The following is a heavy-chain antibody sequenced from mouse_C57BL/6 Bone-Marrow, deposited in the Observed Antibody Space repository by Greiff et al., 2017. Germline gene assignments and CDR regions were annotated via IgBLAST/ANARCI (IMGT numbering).Heavy chain of an antibody. J-gene: IGHJ3*01. CDR2: IWTGGGT. D-gene: IGHD4-1*01. Sequence: VKLVESGPGLVAPSQSLSITCTVSGFSLTSYAISWVRQPPGKGLEWLGVIWTGGGTNYNSALKSRLSISKDNSKSQVFLKMNSLQTDDTARYYCARNANWERVFAYWGQGTLVTVAA. CDR1: GFSLTSYA. V-gene: IGHV2-9-1*01. CDR3: ARNANWERVFAY.